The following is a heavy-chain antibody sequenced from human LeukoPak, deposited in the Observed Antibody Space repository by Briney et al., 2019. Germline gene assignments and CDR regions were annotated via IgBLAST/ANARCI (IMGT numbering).Heavy chain of an antibody. Sequence: GWSLRLSCVASGFTFSNYGMHWVRQAPGKGLEWVAVIWYDGSKKDYEDSVKGRFTISRDNSKNTLYLQMNSLRAEGTAVYFCAKAMYSGTYSGMDVWGQGTTVTVSS. V-gene: IGHV3-33*06. D-gene: IGHD1-26*01. CDR1: GFTFSNYG. CDR2: IWYDGSKK. CDR3: AKAMYSGTYSGMDV. J-gene: IGHJ6*02.